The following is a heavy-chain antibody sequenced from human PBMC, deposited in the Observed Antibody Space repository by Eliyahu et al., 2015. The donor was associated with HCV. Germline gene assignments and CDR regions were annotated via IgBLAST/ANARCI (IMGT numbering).Heavy chain of an antibody. CDR2: IYTSGST. Sequence: QVQLQESGPGLVKPSQTLSLTCTVSGGSISXGSXYWXWIRXPAGKGLEWIGRIYTSGSTNYNPSLKSRVTISVDTPKNQFSLKLSSVTAADTAVYYCARETYDSSAEGYFDYWGQGTLVTVSS. D-gene: IGHD3-22*01. CDR1: GGSISXGSXY. J-gene: IGHJ4*02. V-gene: IGHV4-61*02. CDR3: ARETYDSSAEGYFDY.